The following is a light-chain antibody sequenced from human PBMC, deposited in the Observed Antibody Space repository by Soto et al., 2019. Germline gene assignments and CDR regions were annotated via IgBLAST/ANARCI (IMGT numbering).Light chain of an antibody. V-gene: IGKV3-20*01. CDR3: QHQGT. J-gene: IGKJ1*01. CDR2: GTS. Sequence: EIVLTQSPGTLSLSPGERATLSCRASQSVSSSYLAWYQQKPGQTPRLLIYGTSSRATGIPDRFSGSGSGTDFTLTSIRLESEDFAVYYCQHQGTFGQWTKLEIK. CDR1: QSVSSSY.